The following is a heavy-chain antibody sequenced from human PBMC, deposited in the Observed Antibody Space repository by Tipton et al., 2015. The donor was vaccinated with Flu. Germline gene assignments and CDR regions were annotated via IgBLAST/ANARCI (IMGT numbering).Heavy chain of an antibody. D-gene: IGHD1-1*01. CDR1: GGSFSGYY. Sequence: TLSLTCAVYGGSFSGYYWTYIRQPPGKGLEWTGEINHSGDTNYNPSLKSRVTISVDTSKNQFSLKLTSVTAADTAVYSCARALRTTGFDYWVQGTLVTVSS. V-gene: IGHV4-34*01. J-gene: IGHJ4*02. CDR2: INHSGDT. CDR3: ARALRTTGFDY.